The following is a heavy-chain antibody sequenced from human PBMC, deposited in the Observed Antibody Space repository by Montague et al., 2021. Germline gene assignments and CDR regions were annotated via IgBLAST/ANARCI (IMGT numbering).Heavy chain of an antibody. J-gene: IGHJ3*02. V-gene: IGHV4-61*02. Sequence: QTLSLTCSVSGDSISSYEYYWTWTRQPAGRGLEWIGRVYKRGDTNTNPSLRSRLTLSVDTSKNHFSLTLTSVTAADTAVYFCARDSPVVEPWVGEHKGAFDIWGQGTMVTVFS. D-gene: IGHD3-10*01. CDR2: VYKRGDT. CDR1: GDSISSYEYY. CDR3: ARDSPVVEPWVGEHKGAFDI.